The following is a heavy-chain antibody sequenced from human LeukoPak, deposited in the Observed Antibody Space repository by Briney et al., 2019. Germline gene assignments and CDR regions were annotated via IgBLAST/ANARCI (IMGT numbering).Heavy chain of an antibody. J-gene: IGHJ4*02. CDR1: GGTFSSYA. CDR3: ARGERSSGWYGSRGRLGY. V-gene: IGHV1-69*06. CDR2: IIPIFGTA. Sequence: SVKVSCKASGGTFSSYAISWVRQAPGQGLEWMGGIIPIFGTANYAQKFQGRVTITADKSTSTAYMELSSLRSEDTAVYYCARGERSSGWYGSRGRLGYWGQGTLVTVSS. D-gene: IGHD6-19*01.